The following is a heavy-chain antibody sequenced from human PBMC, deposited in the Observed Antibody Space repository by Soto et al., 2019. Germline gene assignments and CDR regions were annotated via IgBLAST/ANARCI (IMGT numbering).Heavy chain of an antibody. Sequence: ASVKVSCKASGYTFTSYGISWVRQAPGQGLEWMGWISAYNGNTNYAQKLQGRVTMTTDTSTSTAYMELRSLRSDDTAVYYCARDRSVVVVAAASFDYRGQGTLVTVSS. J-gene: IGHJ4*02. CDR2: ISAYNGNT. V-gene: IGHV1-18*01. CDR3: ARDRSVVVVAAASFDY. D-gene: IGHD2-15*01. CDR1: GYTFTSYG.